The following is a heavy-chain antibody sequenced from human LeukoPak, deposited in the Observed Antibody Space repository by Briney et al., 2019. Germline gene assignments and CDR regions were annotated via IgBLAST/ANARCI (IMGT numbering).Heavy chain of an antibody. D-gene: IGHD6-13*01. V-gene: IGHV3-33*01. CDR2: IWYDGTTR. CDR3: ARDSAGTVDY. Sequence: GGSLRPSCATSGFTFNNYGMHWVRQTPGKGLEWVAAIWYDGTTRFYADSVKGRFTISRDNSKNTLHLQMNSLRVEDTAVYYCARDSAGTVDYWGQRILVTVSS. J-gene: IGHJ4*02. CDR1: GFTFNNYG.